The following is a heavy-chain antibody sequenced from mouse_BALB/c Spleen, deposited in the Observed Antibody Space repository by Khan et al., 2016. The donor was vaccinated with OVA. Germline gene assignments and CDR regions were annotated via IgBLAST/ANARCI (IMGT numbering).Heavy chain of an antibody. V-gene: IGHV5-6*01. CDR3: TRLAYYYDSEGFAY. J-gene: IGHJ3*01. Sequence: EVQLQESGGDLVKPGGSLKLSCAASGFTFSTYGMSWVRQAPDKRLEWVATVSPGGSYTYYPDSVKGRFTISRDNAKNTLYLQMSGLRSEDTAMFYCTRLAYYYDSEGFAYWGQGTLVTVSA. CDR2: VSPGGSYT. D-gene: IGHD1-1*01. CDR1: GFTFSTYG.